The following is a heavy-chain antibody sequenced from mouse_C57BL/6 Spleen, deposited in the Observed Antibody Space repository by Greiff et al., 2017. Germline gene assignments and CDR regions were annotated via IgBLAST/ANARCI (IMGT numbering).Heavy chain of an antibody. Sequence: VQLVESGGGLVQPGGSLSLSCAASGFTFTAYYMSWVRQPPGKALEWLGFFRNKANGYTTEYSASVKGRFTISRDNSQSILYLQRNALRAEDSSTYYCARGVGRGYVDVWGTGTTVTVSS. CDR3: ARGVGRGYVDV. CDR2: FRNKANGYTT. V-gene: IGHV7-3*01. CDR1: GFTFTAYY. D-gene: IGHD4-1*01. J-gene: IGHJ1*03.